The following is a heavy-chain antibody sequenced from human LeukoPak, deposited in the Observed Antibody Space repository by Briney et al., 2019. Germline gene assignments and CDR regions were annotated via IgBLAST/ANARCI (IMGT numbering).Heavy chain of an antibody. CDR1: GYTFTSYG. CDR2: ISAYNGNT. D-gene: IGHD2-15*01. J-gene: IGHJ1*01. V-gene: IGHV1-18*04. Sequence: GASMKVSCKASGYTFTSYGISWVRQAPGQGLEWMGWISAYNGNTRYAQKLQGRVTMTIDTSTSTAYMELRSLRSDDTAVYYCARGVAATSAAGDFQHWGQGTLVTVSS. CDR3: ARGVAATSAAGDFQH.